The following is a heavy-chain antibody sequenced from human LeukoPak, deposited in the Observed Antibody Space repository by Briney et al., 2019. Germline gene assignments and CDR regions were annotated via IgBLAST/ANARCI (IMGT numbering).Heavy chain of an antibody. J-gene: IGHJ4*02. Sequence: PGGSLRLSCAASGFTFSSYSMNWVRQAPGKGLEWVSAISGSGGSTYYADSVKGRFTISRDNSKNTLYLQMNSLRAEDTAVYYCAKEEDYDFWSGVDYWGQGTLVTVSS. CDR1: GFTFSSYS. V-gene: IGHV3-23*01. CDR3: AKEEDYDFWSGVDY. CDR2: ISGSGGST. D-gene: IGHD3-3*01.